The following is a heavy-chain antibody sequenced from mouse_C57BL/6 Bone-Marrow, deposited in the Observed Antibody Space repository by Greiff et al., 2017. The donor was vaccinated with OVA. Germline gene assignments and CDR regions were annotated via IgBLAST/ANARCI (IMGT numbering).Heavy chain of an antibody. J-gene: IGHJ3*01. CDR3: ARRGSSGYPWFAY. Sequence: QVQLKESGAELVRPGTSVKVSCKASGYAFTNYLIEWVKQRPGQGLEWIGVINPGSGGTNYNEKFKGKATLTADKSSSTAYMQLSSLTSEDSAVYFCARRGSSGYPWFAYWGQGTLVTVSA. V-gene: IGHV1-54*01. D-gene: IGHD3-2*02. CDR2: INPGSGGT. CDR1: GYAFTNYL.